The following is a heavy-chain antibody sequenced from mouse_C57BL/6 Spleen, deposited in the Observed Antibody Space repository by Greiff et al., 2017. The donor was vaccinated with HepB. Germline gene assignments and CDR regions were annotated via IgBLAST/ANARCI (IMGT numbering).Heavy chain of an antibody. CDR2: IRLKSDNYAT. Sequence: EVQRVESGGGLVQPGGSMKLSCVASGFTFSNYWMNWVRQSPEKGLEWVAQIRLKSDNYATHYAESVKGRFTISRDDSKSSVYLQMNNLRAEDTGIYYCTPYGSSYIYAMDYWGQGTSVTVSS. CDR3: TPYGSSYIYAMDY. CDR1: GFTFSNYW. V-gene: IGHV6-3*01. J-gene: IGHJ4*01. D-gene: IGHD1-1*01.